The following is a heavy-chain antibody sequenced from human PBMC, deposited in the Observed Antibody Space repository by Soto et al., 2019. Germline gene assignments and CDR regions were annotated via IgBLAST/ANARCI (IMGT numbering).Heavy chain of an antibody. V-gene: IGHV3-33*01. D-gene: IGHD3-10*01. CDR2: IWYDGSNK. J-gene: IGHJ3*02. Sequence: QVQLVESGGGVVQPGRSLRLSCAASGFTFSSYGMHWVRQAPGKGPEWVAVIWYDGSNKYYADSVKGRFTISRDNSKNTLYLQMNSLRAEDTAVYYCARDRFGVRGAFDIWGQGTMVTVSS. CDR3: ARDRFGVRGAFDI. CDR1: GFTFSSYG.